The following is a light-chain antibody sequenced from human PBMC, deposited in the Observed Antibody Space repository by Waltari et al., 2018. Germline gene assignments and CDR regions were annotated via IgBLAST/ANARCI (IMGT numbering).Light chain of an antibody. CDR3: QKYGTLPAT. Sequence: EIVLTQSPGTLSLPPGERATLSCRASPSVSRLVAWYQQKPGQAPRLLIYEASSRATDIPDRFSGSGSGTDFSLTISRLEPEDFAVYYCQKYGTLPATFGQGTKVEIK. CDR2: EAS. CDR1: PSVSRL. V-gene: IGKV3-20*01. J-gene: IGKJ1*01.